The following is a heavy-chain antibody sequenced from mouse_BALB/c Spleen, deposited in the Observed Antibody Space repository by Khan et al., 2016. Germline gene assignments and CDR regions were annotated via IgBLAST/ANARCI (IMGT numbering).Heavy chain of an antibody. D-gene: IGHD2-3*01. CDR1: GYSITSDYA. CDR3: ARFCDCYYYAMDY. V-gene: IGHV3-2*02. Sequence: VQLQQSGPGLVKPSQSLSLTCTVTGYSITSDYAWNWIRQFPGNKLEWMAYISYSGTTSYNPSLKSRISITRDTSKNQFFLQLNSVTTEDTATYYCARFCDCYYYAMDYWGQGTSVTVSS. CDR2: ISYSGTT. J-gene: IGHJ4*01.